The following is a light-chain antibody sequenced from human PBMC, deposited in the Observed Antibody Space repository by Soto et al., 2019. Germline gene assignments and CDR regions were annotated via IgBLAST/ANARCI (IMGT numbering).Light chain of an antibody. CDR3: QQYNSNFFP. J-gene: IGKJ3*01. Sequence: DIQMTQSPSTLSASVGDRVTITCRASQSISSWLAWYQQKPGKAPKLLIYKASSLESGVPSRFSGSGSGTEFTLTISSLQPDDFATYYCQQYNSNFFPFGPGTKVDI. CDR1: QSISSW. CDR2: KAS. V-gene: IGKV1-5*03.